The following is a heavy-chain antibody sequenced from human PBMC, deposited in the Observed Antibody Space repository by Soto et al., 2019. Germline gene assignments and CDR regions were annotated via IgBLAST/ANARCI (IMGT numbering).Heavy chain of an antibody. CDR1: GASISNSNW. J-gene: IGHJ4*02. Sequence: QVQLQESGPGLVKPSGTLSLTCAVSGASISNSNWWSWVRQPPGKGLEWIGEIYHSGGTNYNPSLKSRVTISVDTSKHQFSLKLSSVTAADTAVYYCARASYGSGSAYFDYWGQGTLVTVSS. V-gene: IGHV4-4*02. CDR2: IYHSGGT. D-gene: IGHD3-10*01. CDR3: ARASYGSGSAYFDY.